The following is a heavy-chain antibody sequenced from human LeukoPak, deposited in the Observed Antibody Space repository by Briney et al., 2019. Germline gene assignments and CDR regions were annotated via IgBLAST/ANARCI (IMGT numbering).Heavy chain of an antibody. D-gene: IGHD3-10*01. CDR1: GGSISSYY. J-gene: IGHJ6*03. Sequence: KSSETLSLTCTVSGGSISSYYWSWIRQPPGKGLEWIGYLYYTGSTNYSPSLKSRVTISVDTSKNQFSLKLSSVTAADTAVYYCARVGRRITMVMDVWGKGTTVTVSS. CDR3: ARVGRRITMVMDV. CDR2: LYYTGST. V-gene: IGHV4-59*12.